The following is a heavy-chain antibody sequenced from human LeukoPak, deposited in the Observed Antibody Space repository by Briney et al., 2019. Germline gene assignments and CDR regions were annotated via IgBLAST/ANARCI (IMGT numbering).Heavy chain of an antibody. Sequence: SETLSLTCTVSGGSNYWTWIRQAPGKGLEWIAYIHYSGSPHYNPSLRSRVTISIDTSKNQLSLKLNSVTAADTAVYYCARHSNWNGGVDWFDPWGQGTQVTVSS. CDR3: ARHSNWNGGVDWFDP. V-gene: IGHV4-59*08. CDR1: GGSNY. CDR2: IHYSGSP. D-gene: IGHD1-20*01. J-gene: IGHJ5*02.